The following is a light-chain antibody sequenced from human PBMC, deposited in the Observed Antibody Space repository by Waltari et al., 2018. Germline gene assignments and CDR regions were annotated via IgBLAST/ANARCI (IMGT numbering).Light chain of an antibody. CDR1: QDIYNY. J-gene: IGKJ4*01. CDR3: QQHHDKPT. V-gene: IGKV1-39*01. CDR2: AAS. Sequence: DIQMTQSPSSLSASVGDRVSITCRASQDIYNYLNWYQHKPGYAPKVLVYAASTLQSGVPSRFSGSGSGTDYNLTISNLQVEDFATYYCQQHHDKPTFGGGTRLEIK.